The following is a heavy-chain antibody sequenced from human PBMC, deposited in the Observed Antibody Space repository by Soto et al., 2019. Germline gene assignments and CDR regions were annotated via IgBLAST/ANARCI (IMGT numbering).Heavy chain of an antibody. CDR3: AAMGV. J-gene: IGHJ6*02. CDR1: GFTFSSYA. V-gene: IGHV3-23*01. CDR2: ISGNVNST. Sequence: EVQLLESGGGLVQPGGSLRLSCAASGFTFSSYAMSWVRQAPGKGLEWVSAISGNVNSTYYADSVKGRFTISRDYSKNMLNLQMNSLRADDTAVYYCAAMGVWGQGTTVTVSS.